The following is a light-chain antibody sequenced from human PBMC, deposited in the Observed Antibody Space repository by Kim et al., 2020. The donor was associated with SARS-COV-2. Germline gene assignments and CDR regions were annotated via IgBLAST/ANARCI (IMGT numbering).Light chain of an antibody. Sequence: SYELTQPPSVSVSPGRTASITCSGDKLGDKYACWYQQKPGQSPVLVIYQDTKRPSGIPERFSGSNSGNTATLTISGTQAKDEADYYCQAWDSSIVVFGGGTQLTVL. CDR2: QDT. CDR1: KLGDKY. V-gene: IGLV3-1*01. J-gene: IGLJ2*01. CDR3: QAWDSSIVV.